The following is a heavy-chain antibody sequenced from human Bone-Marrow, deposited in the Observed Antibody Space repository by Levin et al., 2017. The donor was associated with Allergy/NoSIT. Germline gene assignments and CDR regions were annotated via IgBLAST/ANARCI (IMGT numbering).Heavy chain of an antibody. CDR2: ISYDGGHK. CDR3: TRDRGEWGQFYFDY. CDR1: GFTFSAFG. V-gene: IGHV3-33*01. Sequence: PGGSLRLSCAASGFTFSAFGMHWVRQAPGRGLEWVAVISYDGGHKFYADSVKGRFTISRDNSKNTHYLQMNSLRAEDTAVYYCTRDRGEWGQFYFDYWGQGMLVTVSS. D-gene: IGHD1-26*01. J-gene: IGHJ4*02.